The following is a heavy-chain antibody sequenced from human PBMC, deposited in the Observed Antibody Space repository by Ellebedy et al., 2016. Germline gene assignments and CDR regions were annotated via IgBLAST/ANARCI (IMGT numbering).Heavy chain of an antibody. J-gene: IGHJ6*03. Sequence: GGSLRLSXAASGFTFSSYSMNWVRQAPGRGLEWVSSISSSSSYIYYADSVKGRFTISRDNAKNSLYLQMNSLRAEDTAVYYCARDANYYYMDVWGKGTTVTVSS. CDR2: ISSSSSYI. CDR3: ARDANYYYMDV. V-gene: IGHV3-21*01. CDR1: GFTFSSYS.